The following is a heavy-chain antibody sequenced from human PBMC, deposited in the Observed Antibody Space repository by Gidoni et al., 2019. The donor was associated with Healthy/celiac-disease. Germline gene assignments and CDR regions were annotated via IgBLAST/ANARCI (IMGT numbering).Heavy chain of an antibody. CDR1: GLTCSSYG. J-gene: IGHJ4*02. CDR3: AKDRSSGWTIDY. Sequence: QVPPVESGGGVVQPVRSLRPSCLAAGLTCSSYGMHWVRQAPGKGLEWVAVISYDGSNNYYADSVKGRFTISRDNSKSTLYLQMNSLRAEDTAVYYCAKDRSSGWTIDYWGQGTLVTVSS. D-gene: IGHD6-19*01. CDR2: ISYDGSNN. V-gene: IGHV3-30*18.